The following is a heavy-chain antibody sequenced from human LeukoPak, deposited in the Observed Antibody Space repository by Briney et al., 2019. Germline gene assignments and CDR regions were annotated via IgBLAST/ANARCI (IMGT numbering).Heavy chain of an antibody. CDR2: IYHSGST. Sequence: SETVSLTYAVSGGAISSGGYSWSWIRQPPGKGLEWIGYIYHSGSTYYNPSLKSRVTISVDRSKNQFSLKLSSVTAADTAVYYCARGTVTTGFDYWGQGALVTVSS. CDR1: GGAISSGGYS. J-gene: IGHJ4*02. D-gene: IGHD4-11*01. V-gene: IGHV4-30-2*01. CDR3: ARGTVTTGFDY.